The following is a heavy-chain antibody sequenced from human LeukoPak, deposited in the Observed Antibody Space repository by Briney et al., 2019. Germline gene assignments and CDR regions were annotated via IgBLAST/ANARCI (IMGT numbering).Heavy chain of an antibody. CDR1: GYSISSGYY. V-gene: IGHV4-38-2*01. D-gene: IGHD3-10*01. CDR3: ASLWFGEPSSFDY. CDR2: IYHSAST. Sequence: PSETLSLTCAVSGYSISSGYYWGWIRQPPGKGLEWIGSIYHSASTYYNPSLKSRVTISVDTSKNQFSLKLSSVTAADTAVYYCASLWFGEPSSFDYWGQGTLVTVSS. J-gene: IGHJ4*02.